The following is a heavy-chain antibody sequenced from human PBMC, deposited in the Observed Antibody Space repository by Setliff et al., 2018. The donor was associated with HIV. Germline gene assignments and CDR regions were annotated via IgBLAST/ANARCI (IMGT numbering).Heavy chain of an antibody. J-gene: IGHJ3*01. V-gene: IGHV4-61*09. CDR1: GGSISSNNYF. D-gene: IGHD3-10*01. Sequence: SETLSLTCTVSGGSISSNNYFWSWIRQPAGKGLEWIGHIYPSGSTNYNPSLKSRVTISVETSKNQFSLTLSSVTAADTAVYYCASRAGGDFWGQGTMVTVS. CDR2: IYPSGST. CDR3: ASRAGGDF.